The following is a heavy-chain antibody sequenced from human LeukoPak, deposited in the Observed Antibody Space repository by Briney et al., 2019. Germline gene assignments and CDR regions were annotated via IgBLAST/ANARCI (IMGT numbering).Heavy chain of an antibody. D-gene: IGHD6-13*01. CDR2: INHSGST. CDR3: ASIAAAGNYPIDY. V-gene: IGHV4-34*01. Sequence: SETLSLTCAVYGGSFSGYYWSWIRQPPGKGLEWIGEINHSGSTNYNPSLKSRVTISVDTSKNQFSLKPSSVTAADTAVYYCASIAAAGNYPIDYWGQGTLVTVSS. J-gene: IGHJ4*02. CDR1: GGSFSGYY.